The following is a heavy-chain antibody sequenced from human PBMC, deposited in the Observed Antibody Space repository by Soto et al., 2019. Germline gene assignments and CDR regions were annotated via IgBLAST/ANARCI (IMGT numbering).Heavy chain of an antibody. J-gene: IGHJ4*02. D-gene: IGHD2-2*01. V-gene: IGHV1-18*01. CDR2: ISGYSDNT. Sequence: QVPLVQSGAEVKKPGASVKVSCKTSGYTFTIYDINWVRQAPGQGLEWMGWISGYSDNTKCAQKFQDRVTLTTDTSTTTAYMELRSLGSDDTAVYYCARVGGEYAAIDYWGQGTLVTVSS. CDR1: GYTFTIYD. CDR3: ARVGGEYAAIDY.